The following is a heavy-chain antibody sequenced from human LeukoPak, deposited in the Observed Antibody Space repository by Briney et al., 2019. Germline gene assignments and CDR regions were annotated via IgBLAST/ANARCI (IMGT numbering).Heavy chain of an antibody. CDR2: IIPIFGTA. D-gene: IGHD3-10*01. J-gene: IGHJ4*02. CDR3: ATDRYKGKLEKDGSEPWDY. CDR1: GGTFSSYA. V-gene: IGHV1-69*01. Sequence: GASVKVSCKASGGTFSSYAISWVRQAPGQGLEWMGGIIPIFGTANYAQKFQGRVTITADESTSTAYMELSSLRSEDTAVYYCATDRYKGKLEKDGSEPWDYWGQGTLVTVSS.